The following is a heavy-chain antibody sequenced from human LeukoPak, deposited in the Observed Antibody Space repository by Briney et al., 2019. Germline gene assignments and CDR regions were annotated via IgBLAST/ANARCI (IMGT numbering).Heavy chain of an antibody. V-gene: IGHV4-31*03. CDR3: ASGYGGNSWANY. J-gene: IGHJ4*02. CDR2: IYYSGST. CDR1: GGSISSGGYY. Sequence: PSQTLSLTCTVSGGSISSGGYYWSWIRQHPGKGLEWIRYIYYSGSTYYNPSFKSRVTISVDTSKNQFSLKLSSVTAADTAVYYCASGYGGNSWANYWGQGTLVTVSS. D-gene: IGHD4-23*01.